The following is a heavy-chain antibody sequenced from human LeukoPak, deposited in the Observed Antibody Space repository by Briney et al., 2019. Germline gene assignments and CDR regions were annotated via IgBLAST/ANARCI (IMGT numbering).Heavy chain of an antibody. V-gene: IGHV1-46*01. CDR1: GYTFTSYY. CDR2: INPSGGST. Sequence: ASVKVSCKASGYTFTSYYMHWVRQAPGQGLEWMGIINPSGGSTSYAQKFQGRVTMTRDTSTSTVYMELSSLRSEDTAVYYCARSPGQNYYYYYYMDVWGKGTTVTVSS. CDR3: ARSPGQNYYYYYYMDV. J-gene: IGHJ6*03.